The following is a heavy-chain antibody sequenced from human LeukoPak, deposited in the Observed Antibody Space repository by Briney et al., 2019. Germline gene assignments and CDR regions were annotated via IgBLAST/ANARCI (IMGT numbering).Heavy chain of an antibody. D-gene: IGHD5-24*01. J-gene: IGHJ4*02. Sequence: ASVKVSCKASGYTFTGYYMHWVRQAPGQGLEWVGWINPNSGGTNYAQKFQGRVTMTRDTSISTAYMELSRLRSDDTAVYYCARDHGMATIIYFDYWGQGTLVTVSS. V-gene: IGHV1-2*02. CDR2: INPNSGGT. CDR3: ARDHGMATIIYFDY. CDR1: GYTFTGYY.